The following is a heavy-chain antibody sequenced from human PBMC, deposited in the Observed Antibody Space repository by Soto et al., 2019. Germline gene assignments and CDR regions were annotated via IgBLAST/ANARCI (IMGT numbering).Heavy chain of an antibody. CDR2: VAVGSGNT. CDR3: AKAGGWLTDDAFDI. Sequence: SVKVSCKASGFTFSHSAMQWVRQARGQSLEWIGWVAVGSGNTNYAQKFQERVTISWDMSTNTAHMDLSSLRSEDTAVYYCAKAGGWLTDDAFDIWGQGTMVTVSS. CDR1: GFTFSHSA. V-gene: IGHV1-58*02. J-gene: IGHJ3*02. D-gene: IGHD5-12*01.